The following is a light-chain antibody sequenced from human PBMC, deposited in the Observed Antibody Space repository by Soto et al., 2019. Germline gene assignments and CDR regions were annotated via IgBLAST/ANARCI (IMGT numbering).Light chain of an antibody. CDR1: SSNIESNP. V-gene: IGLV1-44*01. CDR2: SNT. CDR3: AAWDDSLNGYV. J-gene: IGLJ1*01. Sequence: QCVLSNPVSGNGIPGGRVTISCSRRSSNIESNPVNWYQQLPGPPPKLLIYSNTQRPSAVPARFSGSKSGTSASLAISGLQSEDEADYYCAAWDDSLNGYVFGTGTKVTVL.